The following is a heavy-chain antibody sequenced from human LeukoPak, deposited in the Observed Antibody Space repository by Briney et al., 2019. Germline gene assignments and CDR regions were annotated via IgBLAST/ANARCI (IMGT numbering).Heavy chain of an antibody. CDR2: ISSNGGST. CDR1: GFTFSSYA. Sequence: PGGSLRLSCAASGFTFSSYAMHWVRQAPGKGLEYVSAISSNGGSTYYANSVKGRFTISRDNSKNTLYLQMGSLRAEDMAVYYCARAEGSGSYYNLDAFDIWGQGTMVTVSS. V-gene: IGHV3-64*01. CDR3: ARAEGSGSYYNLDAFDI. D-gene: IGHD3-10*01. J-gene: IGHJ3*02.